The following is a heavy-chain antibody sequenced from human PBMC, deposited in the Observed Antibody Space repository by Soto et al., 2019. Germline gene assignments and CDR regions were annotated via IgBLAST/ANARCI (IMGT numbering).Heavy chain of an antibody. CDR2: ISYDGSNK. Sequence: QVQLVESGGGVVQPGRSLRLSCVASGFSYSSYDMHWVRQAPGKGLEWVAVISYDGSNKYYADSVKGRFTISRDNSKNTLYLQMNSLRAEDTAVYYCPSPPMTTMSWGQGTLVTVPS. V-gene: IGHV3-30*03. J-gene: IGHJ5*02. CDR3: PSPPMTTMS. CDR1: GFSYSSYD. D-gene: IGHD4-4*01.